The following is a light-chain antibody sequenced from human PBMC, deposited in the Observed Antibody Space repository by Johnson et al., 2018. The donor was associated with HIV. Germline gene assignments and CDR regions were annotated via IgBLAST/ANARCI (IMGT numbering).Light chain of an antibody. CDR2: DNN. J-gene: IGLJ1*01. Sequence: QSVLTQPPSVSAAPGQKVTISCSGSSSNIGNMYVSWYQQLPGTAPKLLIYDNNKRPSGIPDRFSGSKSGTSATLGITGLQTGDEADYYCGTWDSSLSASYVFGTGTKVTVL. CDR1: SSNIGNMY. V-gene: IGLV1-51*01. CDR3: GTWDSSLSASYV.